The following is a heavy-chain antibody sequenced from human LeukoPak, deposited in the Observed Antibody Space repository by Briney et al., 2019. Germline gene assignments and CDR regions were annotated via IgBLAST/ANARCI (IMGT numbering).Heavy chain of an antibody. CDR1: GGSISSGSSY. V-gene: IGHV4-61*02. J-gene: IGHJ3*02. CDR2: IYTSGST. Sequence: PSETLSLTCTVSGGSISSGSSYWSWIRQPAGKGLEWIGRIYTSGSTNYNPSLKSRVTISVDTSKNQFSLKLSSVTAADTAVYYYARGPYCSSSSPIPCAFDIWGQGTMVTVSS. D-gene: IGHD2-2*01. CDR3: ARGPYCSSSSPIPCAFDI.